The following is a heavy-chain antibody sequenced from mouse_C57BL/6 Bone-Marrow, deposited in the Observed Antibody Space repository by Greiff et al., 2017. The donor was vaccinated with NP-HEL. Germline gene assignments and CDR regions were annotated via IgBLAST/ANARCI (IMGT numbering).Heavy chain of an antibody. D-gene: IGHD2-1*01. Sequence: VQLQQSDAELVKPGASVKISCKVSGYTFTDHTIHWMKQRPEQGLEWIRYIYPRDGSTKYNEKFKGKATLTADKSSSTAYMQLNSLTSEDSAVYFCARGYYGNYGRFAYWGQGTLVTVSA. V-gene: IGHV1-78*01. J-gene: IGHJ3*01. CDR3: ARGYYGNYGRFAY. CDR1: GYTFTDHT. CDR2: IYPRDGST.